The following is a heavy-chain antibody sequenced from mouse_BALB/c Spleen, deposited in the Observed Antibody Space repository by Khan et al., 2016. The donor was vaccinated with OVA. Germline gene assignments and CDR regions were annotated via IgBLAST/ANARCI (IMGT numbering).Heavy chain of an antibody. CDR1: GFTFSNFA. Sequence: EVELVESGGGLVKPGGPLKLSCTTAGFTFSNFAMSWVRQTPEKRLEWVATISSGGDNTYYPDSVKGRFITCRDNAKSTLYLQMSSPRSEDTAKYHYGGHNYGPFAYWGQGTLVTVSA. J-gene: IGHJ3*01. V-gene: IGHV5-9-3*01. D-gene: IGHD1-1*01. CDR2: ISSGGDNT. CDR3: GGHNYGPFAY.